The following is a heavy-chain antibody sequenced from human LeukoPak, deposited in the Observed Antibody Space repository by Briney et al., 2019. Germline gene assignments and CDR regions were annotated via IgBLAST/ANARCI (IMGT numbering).Heavy chain of an antibody. Sequence: NPGGSLRLSCAASGFAFNKLAMTWVRQAPGKGLEWVSSISTTGTYIYYADSVRGRFAVSRDNARNSLYLQLNSLRAEDTAIYYCARDPTVAEAWWGQGTLVTASS. V-gene: IGHV3-21*01. CDR3: ARDPTVAEAW. D-gene: IGHD2-21*01. CDR1: GFAFNKLA. CDR2: ISTTGTYI. J-gene: IGHJ4*02.